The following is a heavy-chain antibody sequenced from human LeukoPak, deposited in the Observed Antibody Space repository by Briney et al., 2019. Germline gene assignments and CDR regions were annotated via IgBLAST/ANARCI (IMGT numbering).Heavy chain of an antibody. CDR3: ARVVLPYPYFDY. J-gene: IGHJ4*02. V-gene: IGHV3-21*01. CDR1: GFTFSIYW. Sequence: PGGSLRLSCAASGFTFSIYWMSWVRQAPGKGLEWVSSISSSSSYIYYADSVKGRFTISRDNAKNSLYLQMNSLRAEDTAVYYCARVVLPYPYFDYWGQGTLVTVSS. D-gene: IGHD6-6*01. CDR2: ISSSSSYI.